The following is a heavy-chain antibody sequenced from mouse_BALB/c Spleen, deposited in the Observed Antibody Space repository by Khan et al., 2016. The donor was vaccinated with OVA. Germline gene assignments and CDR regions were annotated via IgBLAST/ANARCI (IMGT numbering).Heavy chain of an antibody. CDR1: GYSITSDYA. CDR3: ARDGSRDNYAMDY. V-gene: IGHV3-2*02. J-gene: IGHJ4*01. Sequence: SGPGLVNPSQSLSLTCTVTGYSITSDYAWNWIRQFPGNKLEWMGYINYSGSTNYNPAIKSRISITRDTSNNQFFLQLNSVTTEDTATCYSARDGSRDNYAMDYWGQGTSVTVSS. CDR2: INYSGST. D-gene: IGHD2-3*01.